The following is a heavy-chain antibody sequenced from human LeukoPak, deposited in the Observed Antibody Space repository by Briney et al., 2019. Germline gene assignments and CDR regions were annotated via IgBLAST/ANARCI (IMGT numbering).Heavy chain of an antibody. CDR1: GFTFSSYA. V-gene: IGHV3-64*01. Sequence: PGGSLRLSCAASGFTFSSYAMHWVRQAPGKGLEYVSAISSNEGSTYYANSVKGRFTISRDNSKNTLYLQMGSLRAEDMAVYYCARGYDLADYWGQGTLVTVSS. D-gene: IGHD5-12*01. CDR2: ISSNEGST. J-gene: IGHJ4*02. CDR3: ARGYDLADY.